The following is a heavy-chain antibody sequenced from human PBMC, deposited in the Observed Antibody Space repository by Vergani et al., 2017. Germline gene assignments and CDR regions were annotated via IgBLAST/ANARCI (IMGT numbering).Heavy chain of an antibody. D-gene: IGHD3-10*01. V-gene: IGHV4-38-2*02. CDR1: GYSITSGYY. CDR3: VRAVALWFGESKDGGWFDP. Sequence: QVQLLESGPGLLKPSETLSLTCSVSGYSITSGYYWGWTRQPPGRGREWIGSSYHTGSAYYNPSLKSLVPVSGDTSMNQFSLKLNSVTAADTAVYYCVRAVALWFGESKDGGWFDPWGQGTLVTVTS. J-gene: IGHJ5*02. CDR2: SYHTGSA.